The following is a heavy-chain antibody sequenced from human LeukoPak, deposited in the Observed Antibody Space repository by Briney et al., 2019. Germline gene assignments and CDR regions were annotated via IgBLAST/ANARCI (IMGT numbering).Heavy chain of an antibody. V-gene: IGHV3-23*01. CDR1: GFTFSSYD. Sequence: GGCLRLSCAASGFTFSSYDMHRVRQAPGKGLEWVSAIPGSGGSTYYADSVKGRFTISRDNSKNTLYLQMNSLRAEDTAVYYCAKDRGDSSGYYLAEYFQHWGQGTLVTVSS. CDR2: IPGSGGST. J-gene: IGHJ1*01. CDR3: AKDRGDSSGYYLAEYFQH. D-gene: IGHD3-22*01.